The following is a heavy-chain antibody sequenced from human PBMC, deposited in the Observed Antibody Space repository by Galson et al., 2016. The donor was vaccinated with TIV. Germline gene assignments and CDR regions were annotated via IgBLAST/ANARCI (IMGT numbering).Heavy chain of an antibody. J-gene: IGHJ2*01. CDR1: GFSFRRYW. D-gene: IGHD2-8*02. CDR2: INSDGTNT. CDR3: ARGPGYGTGGVCYSNWYFDL. Sequence: LRLSCAASGFSFRRYWMHWVRQAPGKGLVWVSHINSDGTNTNFADSVKGRFDISRDNAKHTLDLQMNGLTADDTAVYYCARGPGYGTGGVCYSNWYFDLWGRGTLVTVSS. V-gene: IGHV3-74*01.